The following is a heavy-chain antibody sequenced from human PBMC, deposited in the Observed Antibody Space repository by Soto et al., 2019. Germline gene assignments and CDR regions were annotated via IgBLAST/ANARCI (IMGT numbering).Heavy chain of an antibody. D-gene: IGHD3-10*01. Sequence: ASVKVSCKASGGTFNNYAISWVRQAPGQGLEWMGWISVSNDNTDSAHALRGRLTMTTDTSTSTAYLELTSLMSNDTAVYYCARSSPSLDYWGQGSLVTVSS. CDR3: ARSSPSLDY. V-gene: IGHV1-18*01. CDR1: GGTFNNYA. CDR2: ISVSNDNT. J-gene: IGHJ4*02.